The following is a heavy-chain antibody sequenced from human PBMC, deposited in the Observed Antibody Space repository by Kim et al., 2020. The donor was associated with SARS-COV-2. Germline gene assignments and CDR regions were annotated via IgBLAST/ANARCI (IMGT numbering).Heavy chain of an antibody. Sequence: GGSLRLSCAASGFTFSSYSMNWVRQAPGKGLEWVSSISSSSSYIYYADSVKGRFTISRDNAKNSLYLQMNSLRAEDTAVYYCARGLGVILYYFDYWGQGTLVTVSS. J-gene: IGHJ4*02. CDR2: ISSSSSYI. CDR3: ARGLGVILYYFDY. CDR1: GFTFSSYS. D-gene: IGHD3-10*01. V-gene: IGHV3-21*01.